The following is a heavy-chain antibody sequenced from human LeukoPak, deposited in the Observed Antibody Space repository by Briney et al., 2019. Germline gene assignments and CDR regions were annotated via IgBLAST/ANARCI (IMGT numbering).Heavy chain of an antibody. D-gene: IGHD5-12*01. CDR1: GLTFSSYG. J-gene: IGHJ6*02. V-gene: IGHV3-30*03. Sequence: GGSLRLSCAASGLTFSSYGMHWVRQAPGKGLEWVAVISYDGSNKYYADSVKGRFTISRDNSKNTLYLQMNSLRAEDTAVYYCATPIVAPLNYGMDVWGQGTTVTASS. CDR2: ISYDGSNK. CDR3: ATPIVAPLNYGMDV.